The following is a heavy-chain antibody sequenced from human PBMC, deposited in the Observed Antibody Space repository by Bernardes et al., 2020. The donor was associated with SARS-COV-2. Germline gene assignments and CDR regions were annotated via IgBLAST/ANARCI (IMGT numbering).Heavy chain of an antibody. V-gene: IGHV1-2*02. CDR3: ALPPTNYDRYGMDV. D-gene: IGHD3-22*01. Sequence: ASLKASCKASGYTFTGYYMHWVRQAPGQGLEWMGWINPNSGGTNYAQKFQGRVTMTRDTSISTAYMELSRLRSDDTAVYYCALPPTNYDRYGMDVWGQGTTVTGSS. J-gene: IGHJ6*02. CDR2: INPNSGGT. CDR1: GYTFTGYY.